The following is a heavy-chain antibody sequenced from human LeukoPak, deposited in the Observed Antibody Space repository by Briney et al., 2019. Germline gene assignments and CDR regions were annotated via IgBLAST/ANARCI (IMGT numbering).Heavy chain of an antibody. CDR2: ISYDGSNK. V-gene: IGHV3-30*03. Sequence: PGGSLRLSCAASGFTFSSYGMPWVRQAPGKGLEWVAVISYDGSNKYYADSVKGRFTISRDNSKNTLYLQMNSLRAEDTAVYYCARDPCGGDCFIGFDYWGQGTLVTVSS. CDR1: GFTFSSYG. CDR3: ARDPCGGDCFIGFDY. D-gene: IGHD2-21*01. J-gene: IGHJ4*02.